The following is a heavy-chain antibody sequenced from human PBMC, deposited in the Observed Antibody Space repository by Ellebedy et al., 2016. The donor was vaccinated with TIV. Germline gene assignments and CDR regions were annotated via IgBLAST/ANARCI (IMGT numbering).Heavy chain of an antibody. CDR2: IISSGTYI. Sequence: PGGSLRLSCAASGFTFSSYSMNRVRQAPGKGLEWVSCIISSGTYIYYADSLKGRFTISRDSAKNSLYLQMNSLRAEDTAVYYCARGSGDLPFDYWGQGTLVTVSS. CDR1: GFTFSSYS. V-gene: IGHV3-21*01. J-gene: IGHJ4*02. D-gene: IGHD4-17*01. CDR3: ARGSGDLPFDY.